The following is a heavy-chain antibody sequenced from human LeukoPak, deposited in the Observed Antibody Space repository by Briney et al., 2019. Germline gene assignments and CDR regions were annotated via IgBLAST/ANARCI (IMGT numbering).Heavy chain of an antibody. CDR3: ARNSYDSSGYSFDY. CDR1: GGSISSGGYY. D-gene: IGHD3-22*01. J-gene: IGHJ4*02. V-gene: IGHV4-31*03. CDR2: IYYSGST. Sequence: SETLSLTCTVSGGSISSGGYYWSWIRQHPGKGLEWIGYIYYSGSTYYNPSLKSRVTISVDTSKNQFSLKLSSVTAADTAVYYCARNSYDSSGYSFDYWGQGTLVTVSS.